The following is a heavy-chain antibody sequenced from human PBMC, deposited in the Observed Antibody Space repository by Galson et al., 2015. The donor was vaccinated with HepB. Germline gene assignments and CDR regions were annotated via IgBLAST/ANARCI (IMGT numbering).Heavy chain of an antibody. Sequence: SVKVSCKASGYTFTGYYMHWVRQAPGQGLEWMGWINPNSGGTNYAQKFQGRVTMTRDTSISTAYMELSRLRSDDTAVYYCARDPPRIVGATGDYWGQGTLVTVSS. CDR1: GYTFTGYY. CDR2: INPNSGGT. CDR3: ARDPPRIVGATGDY. D-gene: IGHD1-26*01. V-gene: IGHV1-2*02. J-gene: IGHJ4*02.